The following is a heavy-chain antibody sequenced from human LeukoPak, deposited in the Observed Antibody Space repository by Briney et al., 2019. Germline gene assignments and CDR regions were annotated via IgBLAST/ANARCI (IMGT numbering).Heavy chain of an antibody. V-gene: IGHV3-33*01. D-gene: IGHD3-22*01. CDR3: ARGAKSLLYYYDSSGYTPFDY. CDR2: IWYDGSNK. Sequence: KPGGSLRLSCAASGFTFSSYGMHWVRQAPGKGLEWVAVIWYDGSNKYYADSVKGRFTISRDNSKNTLYLQMNSLRAEDTAVYYCARGAKSLLYYYDSSGYTPFDYWGQGTLVTVSS. J-gene: IGHJ4*02. CDR1: GFTFSSYG.